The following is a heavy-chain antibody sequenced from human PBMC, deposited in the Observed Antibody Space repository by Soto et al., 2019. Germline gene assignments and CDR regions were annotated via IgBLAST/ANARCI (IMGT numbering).Heavy chain of an antibody. J-gene: IGHJ6*02. D-gene: IGHD5-12*01. Sequence: QVQLQESGPGLVKPSQTLSLTCTVSGGSISSGHYYWSWIRQPPGKGLEWIGYIYYSGSTYYNPSLKSRVTISADTSKNQFSLKLNSVTAADTAVYYCARGGDGYDLYYGMDVWGQGTTVTVSS. CDR3: ARGGDGYDLYYGMDV. CDR1: GGSISSGHYY. CDR2: IYYSGST. V-gene: IGHV4-30-4*01.